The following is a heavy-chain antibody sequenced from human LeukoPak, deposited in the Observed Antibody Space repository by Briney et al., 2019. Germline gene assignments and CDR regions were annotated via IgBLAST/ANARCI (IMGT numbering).Heavy chain of an antibody. D-gene: IGHD5-24*01. CDR1: GGSISSDDYC. CDR2: VYYSGST. Sequence: PSETLSLTCSVSGGSISSDDYCWNWIRQHPGKGLEWIGYVYYSGSTYYNPSLKSRVALSVDTSKNQFSLKLSSLTAADTAVYYCAKSREEIRGLDAFDIWGQGTMVTVSS. V-gene: IGHV4-31*03. J-gene: IGHJ3*02. CDR3: AKSREEIRGLDAFDI.